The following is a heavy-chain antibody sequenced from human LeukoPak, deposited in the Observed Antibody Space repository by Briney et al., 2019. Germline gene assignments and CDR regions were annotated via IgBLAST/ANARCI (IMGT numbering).Heavy chain of an antibody. D-gene: IGHD5-24*01. J-gene: IGHJ3*02. V-gene: IGHV3-13*01. CDR1: GFTFSSYD. CDR2: IGTAGDT. Sequence: GGSLRLSCAASGFTFSSYDMHWVRQATGKGLEWVSAIGTAGDTYYPGSVKGRFTISRENAKNSLYLQTNSLRAEDTAVYYCARAPEMFLGAFDIWGQGTMVTVSS. CDR3: ARAPEMFLGAFDI.